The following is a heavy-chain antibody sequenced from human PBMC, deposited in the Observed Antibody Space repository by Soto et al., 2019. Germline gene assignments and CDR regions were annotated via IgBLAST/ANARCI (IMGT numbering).Heavy chain of an antibody. J-gene: IGHJ4*02. V-gene: IGHV1-2*04. D-gene: IGHD6-19*01. CDR3: ARSAYMYSSGWYSDY. Sequence: QVQLVQSGAEVKKPGASVKVSCKASGYTFTGYYMHWVRQAPGQGLEWMGWINPNSGGTNYAQKFQGWVTMTRDTSSSTGDKEVRRLRTDGTAVYYCARSAYMYSSGWYSDYWGQGTLVTVSS. CDR1: GYTFTGYY. CDR2: INPNSGGT.